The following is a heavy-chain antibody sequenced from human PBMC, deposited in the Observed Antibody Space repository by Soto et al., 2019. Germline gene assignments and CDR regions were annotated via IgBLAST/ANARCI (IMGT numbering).Heavy chain of an antibody. Sequence: SETLSHTCSVSGGSISSYYWSWLRQPPGKGLEWIGYIYYIGSTNYNPPLKSRVTISVDTSKNQFSLKLSSVTAADTAVYYCARHRDGYTWDFDYWGQGTLVTVSS. CDR1: GGSISSYY. V-gene: IGHV4-59*08. CDR3: ARHRDGYTWDFDY. CDR2: IYYIGST. J-gene: IGHJ4*02. D-gene: IGHD5-12*01.